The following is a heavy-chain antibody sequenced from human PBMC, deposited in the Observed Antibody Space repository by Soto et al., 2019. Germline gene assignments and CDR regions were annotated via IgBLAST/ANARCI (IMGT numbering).Heavy chain of an antibody. D-gene: IGHD1-1*01. Sequence: GGSLRLSXEVSGFTFSAYWMHWVRQVPGKGLTWVSRISDDGSTTTYADSVKGRFTISRDNAKNTLYLQMNSLRADDTGLYYCTRGPRVSSTGTGAHWGQGTLVTVSS. J-gene: IGHJ4*02. CDR3: TRGPRVSSTGTGAH. CDR1: GFTFSAYW. CDR2: ISDDGSTT. V-gene: IGHV3-74*01.